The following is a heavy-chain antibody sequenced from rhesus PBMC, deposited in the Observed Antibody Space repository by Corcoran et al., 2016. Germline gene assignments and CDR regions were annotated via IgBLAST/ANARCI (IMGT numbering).Heavy chain of an antibody. Sequence: QPQLQESGPGLVKPSATLSVTCAVSGGSISRTYWSLIRQSPGKGPERIGRIYGSGISTNYNPSLKSRVTLSVDTSKNQLSLKLSSVTAADTAVYYCARHDYCTGSGCYVGFDYWGQGVLVTVSS. D-gene: IGHD2-21*01. V-gene: IGHV4-169*01. CDR1: GGSISRTY. CDR3: ARHDYCTGSGCYVGFDY. J-gene: IGHJ4*01. CDR2: IYGSGIST.